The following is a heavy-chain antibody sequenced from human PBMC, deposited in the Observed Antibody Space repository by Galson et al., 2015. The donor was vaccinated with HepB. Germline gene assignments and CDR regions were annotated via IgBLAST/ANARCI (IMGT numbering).Heavy chain of an antibody. V-gene: IGHV3-48*01. J-gene: IGHJ4*02. CDR1: GFTFSSYS. CDR3: ARALSKVTAYLDY. D-gene: IGHD4-11*01. CDR2: ISSSSSTI. Sequence: LRLSCAASGFTFSSYSMNWVRQAPGKGLEWVSYISSSSSTIYYADSVKGRFSISRDNAKNSLFLQMNSLRAEDTAVYYCARALSKVTAYLDYWGQGTLVTVSS.